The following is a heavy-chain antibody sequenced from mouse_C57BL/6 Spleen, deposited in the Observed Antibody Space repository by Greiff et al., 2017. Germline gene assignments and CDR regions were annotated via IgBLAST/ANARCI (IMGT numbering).Heavy chain of an antibody. Sequence: EVHLVESGGGLVKPGGSLKLSCAASGFTFSSYAMSWVRQTPEKRLEWVATISDGGSYTYYPDNVKGRFTISRDNAKNNLYLQMSHLKSEDTAMYYCARADEDWFAYWGQGTLVTVSA. CDR2: ISDGGSYT. CDR1: GFTFSSYA. CDR3: ARADEDWFAY. V-gene: IGHV5-4*01. J-gene: IGHJ3*01.